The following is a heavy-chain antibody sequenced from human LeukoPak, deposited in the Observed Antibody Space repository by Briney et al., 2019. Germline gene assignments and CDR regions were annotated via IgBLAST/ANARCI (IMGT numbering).Heavy chain of an antibody. CDR1: GFTFDDYA. CDR3: AKDMSYGSGSFDY. V-gene: IGHV3-9*01. D-gene: IGHD3-10*01. CDR2: ISWNSGSI. Sequence: PGRSLRLSCAASGFTFDDYAMHWVRQAPGKGLEWVSGISWNSGSIGYADSVKGRFTISRDNAKNSLYLQMNSLRAEDTALYYCAKDMSYGSGSFDYWGQGTLVTVSS. J-gene: IGHJ4*02.